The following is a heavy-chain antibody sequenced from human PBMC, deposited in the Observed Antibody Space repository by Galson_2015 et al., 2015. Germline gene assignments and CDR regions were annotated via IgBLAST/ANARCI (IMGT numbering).Heavy chain of an antibody. CDR1: GYTFTTYT. Sequence: SVKVSCKASGYTFTTYTIHWVRQAPGQRLEWMGWINADNGNTKYLQKFQDRVTFTRDTSASTVYVELSSLRSEDTAVYYCGRGDSAGTSQGCDYWGQGSLVTVSS. CDR2: INADNGNT. V-gene: IGHV1-3*01. CDR3: GRGDSAGTSQGCDY. J-gene: IGHJ4*02. D-gene: IGHD3-10*01.